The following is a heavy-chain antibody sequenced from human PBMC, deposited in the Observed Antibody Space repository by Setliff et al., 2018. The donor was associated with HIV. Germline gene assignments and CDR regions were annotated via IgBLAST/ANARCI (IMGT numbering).Heavy chain of an antibody. Sequence: GGSLRLSCTASQFAFKSYWMTWVRQAPGKGLEWVATIKQGGNDKYYVDSVKGRFTISRDNAQNSLSLQMDNLRAEDTAVYYCARDQEHIIVVSATGNMPGYLHYYYMDVWGKGSTVTVSS. CDR2: IKQGGNDK. CDR3: ARDQEHIIVVSATGNMPGYLHYYYMDV. CDR1: QFAFKSYW. J-gene: IGHJ6*03. D-gene: IGHD2-2*01. V-gene: IGHV3-7*03.